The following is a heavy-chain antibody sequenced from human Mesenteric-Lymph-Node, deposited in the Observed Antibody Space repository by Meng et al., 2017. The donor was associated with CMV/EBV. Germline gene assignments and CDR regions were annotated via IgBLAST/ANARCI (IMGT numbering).Heavy chain of an antibody. Sequence: GESLKISCAASGFTFTDYYMTWVRQAPGKGLEWVSVIYSGGSTYYADSVKGRFTISRDNSKNTLYLQMNSLRAEDTAVYYSARGSSGWGGWGQGTLVTVSS. V-gene: IGHV3-66*02. J-gene: IGHJ4*02. CDR2: IYSGGST. D-gene: IGHD6-19*01. CDR3: ARGSSGWGG. CDR1: GFTFTDYY.